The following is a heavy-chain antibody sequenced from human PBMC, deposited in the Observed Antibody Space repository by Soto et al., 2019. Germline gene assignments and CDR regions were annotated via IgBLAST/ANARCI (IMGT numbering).Heavy chain of an antibody. CDR1: GYTFTSYG. D-gene: IGHD2-15*01. V-gene: IGHV1-18*01. Sequence: GASVKVSCKASGYTFTSYGISWVRQAPGQGLEWMGWISAYNGNTNYAQKLQGRVTMSTDTSTSTAYMELRSLRSDDTAVYYCARNARYCSGGSCYSRDGRGEGYYYYYMDVWGKGTTVTVSS. CDR2: ISAYNGNT. CDR3: ARNARYCSGGSCYSRDGRGEGYYYYYMDV. J-gene: IGHJ6*03.